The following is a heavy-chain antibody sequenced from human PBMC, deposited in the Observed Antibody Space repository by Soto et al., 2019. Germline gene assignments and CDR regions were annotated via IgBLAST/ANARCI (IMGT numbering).Heavy chain of an antibody. V-gene: IGHV4-31*03. D-gene: IGHD3-3*01. J-gene: IGHJ4*02. Sequence: QVQLQESGPGLVKPSQTLSLTCTVSGGSISSGGYYWSWIRQHPGKGLEWIGYIYYSGSTYYNPSLKSRVTISVDTSKNQFSLKLSSVTAADTAVYYCAREVGLAYYDFWSGYPPGQYFDYWGQGTLVTVSS. CDR1: GGSISSGGYY. CDR3: AREVGLAYYDFWSGYPPGQYFDY. CDR2: IYYSGST.